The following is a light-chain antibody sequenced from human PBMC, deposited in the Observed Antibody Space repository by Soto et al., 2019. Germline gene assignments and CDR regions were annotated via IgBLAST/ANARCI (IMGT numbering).Light chain of an antibody. Sequence: DIQMTQSPSTLSASVGDRVTITCRASQSISTWLAWYQQKAGKAPKLLIFKASSVEGGVPSRFSGSGSGTEFNITISRLQPDDFATYYCQQYNTYPLTFGGGNTVDIK. CDR1: QSISTW. CDR3: QQYNTYPLT. J-gene: IGKJ4*01. CDR2: KAS. V-gene: IGKV1-5*03.